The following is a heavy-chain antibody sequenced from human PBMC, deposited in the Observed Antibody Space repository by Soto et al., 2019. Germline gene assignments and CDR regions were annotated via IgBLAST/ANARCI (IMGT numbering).Heavy chain of an antibody. V-gene: IGHV4-30-4*01. CDR1: GVSITSGDYY. CDR2: IDYRGNT. CDR3: ASFGVASMNWFDP. J-gene: IGHJ5*02. D-gene: IGHD3-3*01. Sequence: QVQLQESGPGLAETLSLTCTASGVSITSGDYYWNWIRQPPGKGLEWIGNIDYRGNTYYNPSLKSRLTMSLDTSKNQFSLKLTSVTAADTAVYYCASFGVASMNWFDPWGQGTLVTVSS.